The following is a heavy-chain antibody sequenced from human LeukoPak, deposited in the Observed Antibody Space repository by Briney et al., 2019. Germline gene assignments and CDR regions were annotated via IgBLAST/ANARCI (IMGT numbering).Heavy chain of an antibody. V-gene: IGHV3-7*03. Sequence: GGSLRLSCAASGFTLSTHWMSWVRQAPGKGLEWVANIKQDGSEIYYVDSVKGRFTISRDNAKKSLYLQMNSLRAEDTAVYYCARSRNYGSGSYNYWGQGTLVTVSS. CDR1: GFTLSTHW. CDR3: ARSRNYGSGSYNY. J-gene: IGHJ4*02. CDR2: IKQDGSEI. D-gene: IGHD3-10*01.